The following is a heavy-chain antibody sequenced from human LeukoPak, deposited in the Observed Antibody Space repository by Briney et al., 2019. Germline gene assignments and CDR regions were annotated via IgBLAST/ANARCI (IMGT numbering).Heavy chain of an antibody. J-gene: IGHJ4*02. CDR1: GGSLSSRGYY. CDR3: ARCGKDGDYVQN. Sequence: SETLSLTCTVSGGSLSSRGYYWRWIRQHPGRGLEWIGNIYYSGSTYFNPSLKRRVTISVDTSKNQFSLKLSSVTAADTAVYYCARCGKDGDYVQNWGQGTLVTVSS. CDR2: IYYSGST. D-gene: IGHD4-17*01. V-gene: IGHV4-31*03.